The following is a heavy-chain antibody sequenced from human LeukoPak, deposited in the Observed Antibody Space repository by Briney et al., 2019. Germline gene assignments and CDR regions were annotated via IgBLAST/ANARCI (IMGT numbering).Heavy chain of an antibody. Sequence: PGGSLRLSCAASGFTFSSYAMSWVRQAPGKGLEGVSAISGSGGSTYYADSVKGRFTISRDNSKNTLYLQMNSLRAEDTAVYYCAKEYDILTGYYEPYFDYWGQGTLVTVSS. CDR2: ISGSGGST. D-gene: IGHD3-9*01. J-gene: IGHJ4*02. V-gene: IGHV3-23*01. CDR3: AKEYDILTGYYEPYFDY. CDR1: GFTFSSYA.